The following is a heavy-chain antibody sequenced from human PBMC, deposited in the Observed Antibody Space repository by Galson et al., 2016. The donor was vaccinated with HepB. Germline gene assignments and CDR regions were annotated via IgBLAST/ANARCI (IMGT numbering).Heavy chain of an antibody. D-gene: IGHD4-17*01. V-gene: IGHV3-9*01. CDR2: ISWTRGTI. CDR1: GFMFDKYD. J-gene: IGHJ6*02. Sequence: SLRLSCAASGFMFDKYDMHWVRQGPGKGLEWVSGISWTRGTIGYADSVKGRFTISRDNAKNSLYLQMNSLRAEDTALYYCAKEFDYGDYYGLDVWGQGTTVTVSS. CDR3: AKEFDYGDYYGLDV.